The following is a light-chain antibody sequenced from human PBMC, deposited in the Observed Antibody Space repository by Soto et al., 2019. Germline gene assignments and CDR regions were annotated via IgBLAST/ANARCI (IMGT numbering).Light chain of an antibody. CDR1: HTVSSNY. CDR2: GPS. Sequence: IVVTQGPGTLYLSPGERATLSCSASHTVSSNYLAWDQQKPGQTPRLLIYGPSSGAAGIPDRFSGSGSGTDFTLTIIRLEPEDFVVYYCQQYGSSPPPTFGGGTKVEIK. CDR3: QQYGSSPPPT. J-gene: IGKJ4*01. V-gene: IGKV3-20*01.